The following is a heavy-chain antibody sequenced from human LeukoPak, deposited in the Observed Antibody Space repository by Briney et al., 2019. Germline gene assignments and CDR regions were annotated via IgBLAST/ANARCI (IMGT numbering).Heavy chain of an antibody. V-gene: IGHV4-39*07. Sequence: ASETLSLTCTVSGGSITSSSYYWAWIRQPPGKGLEWIGSMYYSGISHYNPSLKSRVTISLDTSKSQFSLKLSSVTAADTAVYFCARDPPLWGQGTLVTVSS. CDR2: MYYSGIS. CDR3: ARDPPL. CDR1: GGSITSSSYY. J-gene: IGHJ4*02.